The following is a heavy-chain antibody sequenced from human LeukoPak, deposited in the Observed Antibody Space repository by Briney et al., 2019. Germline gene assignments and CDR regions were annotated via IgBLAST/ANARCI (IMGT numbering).Heavy chain of an antibody. CDR3: ARGTPLESGY. J-gene: IGHJ4*02. Sequence: GGSLRLSCVASGFTFSKYTMSWVRQAPGKGLEWVSGIYGGGSGSTFYAESVKGRFTISRDNSKNTLYLQMNSLRAEDTAVYHCARGTPLESGYWGQGTLVTVSS. V-gene: IGHV3-23*01. CDR1: GFTFSKYT. CDR2: IYGGGSGST.